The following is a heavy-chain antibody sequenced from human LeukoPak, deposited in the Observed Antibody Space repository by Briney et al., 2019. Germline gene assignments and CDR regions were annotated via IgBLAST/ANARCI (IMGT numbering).Heavy chain of an antibody. V-gene: IGHV1-8*01. Sequence: VSVKVSCKASGYTFTSYDINWVRQATGQGLEWMGWMNPNSGNTGYAQKFQGRVTMTRNTSISTAYMELSSLRSEDTAVYYCARGFDSGWELLKYGMDVWGQGTTVTVSS. CDR2: MNPNSGNT. CDR3: ARGFDSGWELLKYGMDV. J-gene: IGHJ6*02. CDR1: GYTFTSYD. D-gene: IGHD1-26*01.